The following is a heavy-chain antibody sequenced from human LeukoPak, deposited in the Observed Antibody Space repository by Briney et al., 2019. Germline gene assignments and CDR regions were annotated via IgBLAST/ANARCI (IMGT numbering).Heavy chain of an antibody. Sequence: SETLSLTCVVYGASFSNYYWSWIRQPPGKGLEWIGEINHTGSTNYNPSLKSRVTISVDMSKNQFSLKVTSMTTADTAVYYCASSVVVPSAADYWGQGTLVTVSS. D-gene: IGHD2-2*01. CDR2: INHTGST. J-gene: IGHJ4*02. CDR3: ASSVVVPSAADY. V-gene: IGHV4-34*01. CDR1: GASFSNYY.